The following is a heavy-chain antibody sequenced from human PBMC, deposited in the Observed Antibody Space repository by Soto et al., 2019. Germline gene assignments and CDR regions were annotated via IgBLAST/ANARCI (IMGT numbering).Heavy chain of an antibody. CDR1: GGSFSGYY. Sequence: PSETLSLTCAVYGGSFSGYYWSWIRQPPGKGLEWIGEINHSGSTNYNPSLKSRVTISVDTSKNQFSLKLSSVTAADTAVYYCARSEGFKPISSGYYLYYFDYWGQGALVTVSS. CDR3: ARSEGFKPISSGYYLYYFDY. V-gene: IGHV4-34*01. J-gene: IGHJ4*02. CDR2: INHSGST. D-gene: IGHD3-22*01.